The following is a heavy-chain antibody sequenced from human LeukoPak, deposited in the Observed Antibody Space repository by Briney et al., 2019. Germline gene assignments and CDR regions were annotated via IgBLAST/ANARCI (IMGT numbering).Heavy chain of an antibody. J-gene: IGHJ4*02. Sequence: GGSLRLSCAASGFTFSSYSMNWVRQAPGKGLEWVSSISSSSSYIYYADSVKGRFTISRDNAKNSLYLQMNSLRAEDTAVYYCTIKYDSSWYSPFDYWGQGTLVTVSS. CDR2: ISSSSSYI. CDR3: TIKYDSSWYSPFDY. D-gene: IGHD6-13*01. CDR1: GFTFSSYS. V-gene: IGHV3-21*01.